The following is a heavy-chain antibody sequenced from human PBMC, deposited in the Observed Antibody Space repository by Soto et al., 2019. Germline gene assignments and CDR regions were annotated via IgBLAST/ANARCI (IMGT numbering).Heavy chain of an antibody. CDR2: IYPGDSDT. V-gene: IGHV5-51*01. J-gene: IGHJ5*02. CDR1: GYSFTGYW. CDR3: ARHVLGIAAAGNWFDP. D-gene: IGHD6-13*01. Sequence: SRNISSKGSGYSFTGYWTGWVSRMPGKVLEWMGIIYPGDSDTRYSPSFQGQVTISADKSISTAYLQWSSLKASDTAMYYCARHVLGIAAAGNWFDPWGQGTLVTVSS.